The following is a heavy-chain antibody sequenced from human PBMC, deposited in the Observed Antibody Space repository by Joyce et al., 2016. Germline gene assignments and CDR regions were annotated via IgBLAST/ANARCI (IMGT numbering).Heavy chain of an antibody. CDR3: AKILSATYSSGWFLDY. CDR1: GLTFSNYG. J-gene: IGHJ4*02. CDR2: ISYDGIYK. D-gene: IGHD6-25*01. V-gene: IGHV3-30*18. Sequence: QVQLVESGGGVVQPGRSLRLSCAASGLTFSNYGVHWVRQAPGKGLEWVAVISYDGIYKSYADSVKGRFTISRDNSKNTVFLEMNSLRTEDTAVYYCAKILSATYSSGWFLDYWGQGTLVTVSS.